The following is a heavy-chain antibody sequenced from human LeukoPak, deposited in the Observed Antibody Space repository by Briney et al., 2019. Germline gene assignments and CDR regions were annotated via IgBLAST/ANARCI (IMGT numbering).Heavy chain of an antibody. CDR2: IYYTGST. J-gene: IGHJ4*02. CDR3: ARYEEFSTGYSASSPRHYFGH. CDR1: GDSIDSYY. D-gene: IGHD3/OR15-3a*01. Sequence: SEPLSLTCTVSGDSIDSYYWSWIRQPPGKGLECIGHIYYTGSTYYKPSLESRVTISVDTARNQISLKLSSVTAADTAVYYCARYEEFSTGYSASSPRHYFGHWGQGTLVIVSS. V-gene: IGHV4-59*01.